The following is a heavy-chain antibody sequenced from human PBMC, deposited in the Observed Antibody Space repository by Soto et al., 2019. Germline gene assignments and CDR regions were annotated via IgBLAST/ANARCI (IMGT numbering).Heavy chain of an antibody. V-gene: IGHV3-15*07. CDR1: GLKFSDAW. D-gene: IGHD3-22*01. J-gene: IGHJ4*02. CDR3: AWENSSRFRTDN. CDR2: IKSKGGGETK. Sequence: EVQLVESGGGLVKPGDSLILSCAVSGLKFSDAWMNWVRKTPGKGLEWVSRIKSKGGGETKEYAAPVKGRFAISRDDSRDTMYLKRNSMKIEDTAVYYWAWENSSRFRTDNWGQRSLVTV.